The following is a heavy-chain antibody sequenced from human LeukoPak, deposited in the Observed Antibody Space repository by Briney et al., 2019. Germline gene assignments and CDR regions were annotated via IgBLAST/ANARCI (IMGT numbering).Heavy chain of an antibody. V-gene: IGHV3-9*01. D-gene: IGHD3-3*01. CDR1: GFTFDDYA. CDR3: ARDGDRSGYYMGMYNWFDP. CDR2: ISWNSGSI. J-gene: IGHJ5*02. Sequence: GGSLRLSCAASGFTFDDYAMHWVRQAPGKGLEWVSGISWNSGSIGYADSVKGRFTISRDNAKNSLYLQMNSLRAEDTALYYCARDGDRSGYYMGMYNWFDPWGQGTLVTVSS.